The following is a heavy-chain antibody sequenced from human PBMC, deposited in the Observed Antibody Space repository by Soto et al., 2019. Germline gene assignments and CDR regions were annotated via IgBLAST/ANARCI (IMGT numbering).Heavy chain of an antibody. V-gene: IGHV3-9*01. CDR2: ISWNSGSI. Sequence: EVQLVESGGGLVQPGRYLRLSCAASGFTFDDYAMHWVRQAPGKGLEWVSGISWNSGSIGYADSVKGRFTISRDNAKNSLYLQMNSLRAEDTALYYCAKDTSPSIAARGDYYGMDVWGQWTTVTVSS. CDR3: AKDTSPSIAARGDYYGMDV. CDR1: GFTFDDYA. D-gene: IGHD6-6*01. J-gene: IGHJ6*02.